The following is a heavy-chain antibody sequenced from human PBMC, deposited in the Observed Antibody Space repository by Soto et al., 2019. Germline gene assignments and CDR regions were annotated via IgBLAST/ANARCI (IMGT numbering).Heavy chain of an antibody. Sequence: SETLSLTCTVSGGSVSSGGYYWSWIRQPPGKGLEWIGYIYYSGSTNYNPSLKSRVTISVDTSKNQFSLKLSSVTAADTAVYYCARALYDFWSGPYFDYWGQGTMVTVS. J-gene: IGHJ4*02. CDR3: ARALYDFWSGPYFDY. V-gene: IGHV4-61*08. CDR2: IYYSGST. D-gene: IGHD3-3*01. CDR1: GGSVSSGGYY.